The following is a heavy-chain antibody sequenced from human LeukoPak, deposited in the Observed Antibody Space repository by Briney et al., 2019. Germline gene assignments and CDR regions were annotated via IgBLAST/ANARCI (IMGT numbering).Heavy chain of an antibody. CDR2: ISGSGAST. Sequence: PGGSLRLSCAASGFTFDDYAMHWVRQAPGKGLEWVSAISGSGASTFYADSVKGRFTISRDNSKSTLYLQMNSLRAEDTAVYYCAKLGDILAGYPYYFDCWGQGTLVTVSS. CDR3: AKLGDILAGYPYYFDC. J-gene: IGHJ4*02. V-gene: IGHV3-23*01. D-gene: IGHD3-9*01. CDR1: GFTFDDYA.